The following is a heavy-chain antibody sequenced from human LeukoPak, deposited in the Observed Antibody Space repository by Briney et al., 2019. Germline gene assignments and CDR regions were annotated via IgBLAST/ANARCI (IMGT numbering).Heavy chain of an antibody. V-gene: IGHV3-64D*06. CDR1: GFTFSSYA. D-gene: IGHD4-23*01. CDR3: ARGTLGWATVATGWYFDL. J-gene: IGHJ2*01. Sequence: GGSLRLSCSASGFTFSSYAMHWVRQAPGKGLEYVSAISSNGGSTYYADSVKGRFTISRDNSKNTLYLQMSSLRAEDTAVYYCARGTLGWATVATGWYFDLWGRGTLVTVSS. CDR2: ISSNGGST.